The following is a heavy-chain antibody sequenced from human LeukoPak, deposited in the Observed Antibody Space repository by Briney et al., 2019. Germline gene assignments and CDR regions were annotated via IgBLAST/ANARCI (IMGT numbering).Heavy chain of an antibody. V-gene: IGHV3-30*03. CDR2: ISYDGSNK. CDR3: ASLAN. Sequence: GGSLRLSCAASGFTFSSSAMSWVRQAPGKGLEWVAVISYDGSNKYYADSVKGRFSISRDNSKNTLYLQMNSLRAEDTAVYYCASLANWGQGTLVTVSS. J-gene: IGHJ4*02. CDR1: GFTFSSSA.